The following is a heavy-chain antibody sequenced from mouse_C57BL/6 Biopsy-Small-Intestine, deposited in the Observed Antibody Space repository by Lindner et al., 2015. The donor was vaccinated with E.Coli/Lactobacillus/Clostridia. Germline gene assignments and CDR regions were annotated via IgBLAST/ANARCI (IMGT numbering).Heavy chain of an antibody. CDR2: FHPYDYDS. CDR3: ARGSIFDY. Sequence: VQLQESGAELVKPGASVKMSCKASGYTFATYPIEWMKQNHGKSLEWIGSFHPYDYDSKYNENFKGKATLTVEKSSSTVYLELSRLTSDDSAVYYCARGSIFDYWGQGTTLTVSS. CDR1: GYTFATYP. V-gene: IGHV1-47*01. J-gene: IGHJ2*01.